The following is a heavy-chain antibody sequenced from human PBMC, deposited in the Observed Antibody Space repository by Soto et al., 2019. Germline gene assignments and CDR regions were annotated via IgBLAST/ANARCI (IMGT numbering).Heavy chain of an antibody. Sequence: EVQLLESGGGLVQPGGSLRLSCAASGFTFSSYAMSWVRQAPGKGLEWVSAISGSGGSTYYADSVKGRFTISRDNSKNTLYLQMNSLRAEDTAVCYCANAVSIVLMVYAPLYWGQGTLVTVSS. V-gene: IGHV3-23*01. CDR3: ANAVSIVLMVYAPLY. J-gene: IGHJ4*02. D-gene: IGHD2-8*01. CDR1: GFTFSSYA. CDR2: ISGSGGST.